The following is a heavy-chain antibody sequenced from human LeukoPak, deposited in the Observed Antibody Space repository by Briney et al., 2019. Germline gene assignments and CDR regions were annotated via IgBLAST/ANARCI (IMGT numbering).Heavy chain of an antibody. V-gene: IGHV3-74*01. CDR1: GFSFSIHW. CDR2: INSDGSST. J-gene: IGHJ4*02. D-gene: IGHD2-21*01. CDR3: ARGRYCGGDY. Sequence: GGSLRLSCAASGFSFSIHWMHWVRQAPGKGLVWVSRINSDGSSTSYADSVKGRFTISRDNAKNTLYLQMNSLRAEDTAVYYCARGRYCGGDYWGQGTLVTVSS.